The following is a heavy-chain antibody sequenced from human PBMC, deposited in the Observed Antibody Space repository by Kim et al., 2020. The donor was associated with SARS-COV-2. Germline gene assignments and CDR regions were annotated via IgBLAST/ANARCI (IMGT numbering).Heavy chain of an antibody. CDR2: ISSSSSTI. D-gene: IGHD3-3*01. J-gene: IGHJ6*02. Sequence: GGSLRLSCAASGFTFSSYSMNWVRQAPGKGLEWVSYISSSSSTIYYADSVKSRFTISRDNAKNSLYLQMNSLRDEDTAVYYCARGEKYYDLWSGYQKRNYYYYGMDVWGQGTTVTVSS. CDR1: GFTFSSYS. CDR3: ARGEKYYDLWSGYQKRNYYYYGMDV. V-gene: IGHV3-48*02.